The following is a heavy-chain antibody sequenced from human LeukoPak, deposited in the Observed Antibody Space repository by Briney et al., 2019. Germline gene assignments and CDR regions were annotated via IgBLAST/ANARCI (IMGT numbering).Heavy chain of an antibody. CDR1: GFTVSSNY. CDR3: ASPRGAPFDSSGYYFDY. Sequence: GGSLRLSCVASGFTVSSNYMSWVRQAPGKGLEWVSVIYSGGSTYYADSVKGRFTISRDNSKNTLYLQMNSLRAEDTAVYYCASPRGAPFDSSGYYFDYWGQGTLVTVSS. J-gene: IGHJ4*02. V-gene: IGHV3-53*01. CDR2: IYSGGST. D-gene: IGHD3-22*01.